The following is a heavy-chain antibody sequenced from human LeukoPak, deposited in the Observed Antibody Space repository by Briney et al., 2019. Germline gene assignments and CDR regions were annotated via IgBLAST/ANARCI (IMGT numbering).Heavy chain of an antibody. CDR1: GYTFTGYG. CDR2: ISAYNGNT. CDR3: ARLAFGESLLLDSWFDP. Sequence: ASVKVSCKASGYTFTGYGISWVRQAPGQGLEWMGWISAYNGNTNYAQKLQGRVTMTTDTSTSTAYMELRSLRSDDTAVYYCARLAFGESLLLDSWFDPWGQGTLVTVSS. J-gene: IGHJ5*02. V-gene: IGHV1-18*01. D-gene: IGHD3-10*01.